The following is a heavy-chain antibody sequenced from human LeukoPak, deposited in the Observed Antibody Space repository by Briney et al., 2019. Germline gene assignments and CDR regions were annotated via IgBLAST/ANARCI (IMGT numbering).Heavy chain of an antibody. CDR2: IYYSGST. D-gene: IGHD2-15*01. CDR3: ARSSRDCSGGSCYSSGAFDI. CDR1: GGSISSYY. J-gene: IGHJ3*02. Sequence: SETLSLTCTVSGGSISSYYWSWIRQPPGKGLEWIGYIYYSGSTNYNPSLKSRVTISVDTSKNQFSLKLSSVTAADTAVYYCARSSRDCSGGSCYSSGAFDIWDQGTMVTVSS. V-gene: IGHV4-59*01.